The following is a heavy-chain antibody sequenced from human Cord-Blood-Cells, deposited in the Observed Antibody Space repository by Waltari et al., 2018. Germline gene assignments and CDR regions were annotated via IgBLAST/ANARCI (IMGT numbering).Heavy chain of an antibody. J-gene: IGHJ4*02. D-gene: IGHD6-6*01. Sequence: QVQLVQSGAEAKKPGASVKVSCKASGYTFTGYYMHWVRQAPGQGLEWMGRINPNSGGTNYAQKFQGRVTMTRDTSISTAYMELSRLRSDDTAVYYCAIHLIAARPHYFDYWGQGTLVTVSS. CDR3: AIHLIAARPHYFDY. CDR1: GYTFTGYY. V-gene: IGHV1-2*06. CDR2: INPNSGGT.